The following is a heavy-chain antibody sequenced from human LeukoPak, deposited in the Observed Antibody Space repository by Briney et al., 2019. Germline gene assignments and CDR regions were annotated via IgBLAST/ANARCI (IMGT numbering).Heavy chain of an antibody. CDR1: GFTFSSYW. J-gene: IGHJ4*02. V-gene: IGHV3-66*02. D-gene: IGHD3-10*01. Sequence: PGGSLRLSCAASGFTFSSYWMHWVRQAPGKGLEWVSVIYSGGSTYYADSVKGRFTISRDNSKNTLYLQMNSLRAEDTAVYYCARQAYYGSGSYGYWGQGTLVTVSS. CDR3: ARQAYYGSGSYGY. CDR2: IYSGGST.